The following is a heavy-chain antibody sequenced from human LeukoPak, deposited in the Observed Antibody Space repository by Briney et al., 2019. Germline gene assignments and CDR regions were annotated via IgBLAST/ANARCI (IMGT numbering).Heavy chain of an antibody. CDR1: GGSFSGYY. V-gene: IGHV4-34*01. Sequence: PSESLSLTCAVYGGSFSGYYWSWIRQPPGKGLEWIGEINHSGSTNYNPSLKSRATISVDTSKNQFSLKLSSVTAADTAVYYCASRGIVVVTHPIDYWGQGTLVTVSS. CDR3: ASRGIVVVTHPIDY. J-gene: IGHJ4*02. D-gene: IGHD3-22*01. CDR2: INHSGST.